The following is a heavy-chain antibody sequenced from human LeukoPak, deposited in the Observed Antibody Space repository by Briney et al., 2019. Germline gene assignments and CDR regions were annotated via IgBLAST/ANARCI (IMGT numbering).Heavy chain of an antibody. D-gene: IGHD3-3*01. J-gene: IGHJ5*02. CDR3: ARGSGYDFWSGYYIKDNWFDP. CDR1: GGTFSSYA. Sequence: GASVNVSCTASGGTFSSYAINWARQATGQGLEWMGWMNPNSGNTGCAQKFQGRVTMTRNTSISTAYMELSSLRSEDTAVYYCARGSGYDFWSGYYIKDNWFDPWGQGTLVTVSS. V-gene: IGHV1-8*02. CDR2: MNPNSGNT.